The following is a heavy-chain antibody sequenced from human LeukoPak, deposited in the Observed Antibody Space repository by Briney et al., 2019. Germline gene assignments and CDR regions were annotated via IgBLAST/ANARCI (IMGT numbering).Heavy chain of an antibody. CDR2: VYYSGST. J-gene: IGHJ5*02. Sequence: SQTLSFTCTVSGGSISSGDYYWRWIRQPPGRGLEWIAYVYYSGSTYYYPSRKSRVTISVDTSKNQFSLKLSSVTAADTAVYYCARGVVVVPAATNNWFDPWGQGTLVSVSS. V-gene: IGHV4-30-4*01. CDR1: GGSISSGDYY. D-gene: IGHD2-2*01. CDR3: ARGVVVVPAATNNWFDP.